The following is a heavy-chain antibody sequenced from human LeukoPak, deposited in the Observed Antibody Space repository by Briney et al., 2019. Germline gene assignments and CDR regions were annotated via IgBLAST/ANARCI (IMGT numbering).Heavy chain of an antibody. CDR1: GFTFSSYG. Sequence: GGSLRPSCAASGFTFSSYGMHWVRQAPGKGLEWVAFIHYDGSNKYYADSVRGRFTISRDNAKNTLYLQTNSLIAEDTAVYYCATEMATNPAFDYWGQGTLVTVSS. V-gene: IGHV3-30*02. J-gene: IGHJ4*02. D-gene: IGHD5-24*01. CDR3: ATEMATNPAFDY. CDR2: IHYDGSNK.